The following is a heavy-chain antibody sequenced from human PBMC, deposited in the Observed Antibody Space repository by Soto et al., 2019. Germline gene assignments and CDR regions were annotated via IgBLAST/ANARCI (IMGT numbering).Heavy chain of an antibody. CDR2: ISGKNGNT. J-gene: IGHJ4*02. V-gene: IGHV1-18*04. D-gene: IGHD1-26*01. CDR1: GYSFSDFG. CDR3: ARRAYYEDTGTFEN. Sequence: QVHLVQSGGELKKPGASVKVSCKASGYSFSDFGITWVRQAPGQGLEWMGWISGKNGNTNDAQKVQGRVTLTADTSTSTAYMEMRALTSDDTGIYYCARRAYYEDTGTFENWGQGTPVTVSS.